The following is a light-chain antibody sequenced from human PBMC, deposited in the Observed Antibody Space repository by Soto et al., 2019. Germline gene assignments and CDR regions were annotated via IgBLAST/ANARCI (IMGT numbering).Light chain of an antibody. J-gene: IGKJ5*01. V-gene: IGKV3-11*01. CDR1: QSVNRT. Sequence: EIVMTHSQATLSVSPCKRATLSFSASQSVNRTLAWYQQKPGQAPRLLIYDASNRATGIPARFSGSGSGTDFTLTISTLEPEDFAVYYCLQRSAWPPITFGQGTRLEIK. CDR3: LQRSAWPPIT. CDR2: DAS.